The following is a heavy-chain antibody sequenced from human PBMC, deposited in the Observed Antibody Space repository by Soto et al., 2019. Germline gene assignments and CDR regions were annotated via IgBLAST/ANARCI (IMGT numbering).Heavy chain of an antibody. V-gene: IGHV3-53*01. J-gene: IGHJ4*02. Sequence: PGGSLRLSCVGSGFDVTTNCMRWVRQAPGKGLECVSIVCTGGATHYADSVKGRFTISRDNSKNTLYLQMSSLRAEDTAVYYCARGFSAGKGSPPDFWGQGSLVTVS. CDR2: VCTGGAT. CDR3: ARGFSAGKGSPPDF. D-gene: IGHD6-13*01. CDR1: GFDVTTNC.